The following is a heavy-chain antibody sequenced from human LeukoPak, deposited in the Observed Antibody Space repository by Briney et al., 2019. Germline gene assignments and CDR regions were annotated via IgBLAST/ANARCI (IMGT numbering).Heavy chain of an antibody. CDR1: GFTFNTYW. CDR2: IKQDGSEK. D-gene: IGHD6-13*01. J-gene: IGHJ1*01. CDR3: ATPAAGPRAEYSQH. Sequence: GGSLRLSCAASGFTFNTYWMSWVRQAPGKGLEWVANIKQDGSEKYYVDSVKGRFTVSRDNAKNSLYLQMNSLRAEDTAVYYCATPAAGPRAEYSQHWGQGTLVTVSP. V-gene: IGHV3-7*01.